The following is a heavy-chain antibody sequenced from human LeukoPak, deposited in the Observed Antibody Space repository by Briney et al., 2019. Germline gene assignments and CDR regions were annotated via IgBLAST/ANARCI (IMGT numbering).Heavy chain of an antibody. J-gene: IGHJ4*02. CDR1: GFTFSSYG. V-gene: IGHV3-30*18. CDR3: AKDQGRSDY. Sequence: GGSLRLSCEASGFTFSSYGMHWVRQAPGKGLEWVAVISYDGSNKYYADSVKGRSTISRDNSKNTLYLQMNSLRAEDTAVYYCAKDQGRSDYWGQGTLVTVSS. CDR2: ISYDGSNK.